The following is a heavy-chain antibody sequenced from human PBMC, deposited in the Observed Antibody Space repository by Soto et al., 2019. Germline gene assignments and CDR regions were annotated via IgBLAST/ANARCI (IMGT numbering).Heavy chain of an antibody. D-gene: IGHD4-17*01. CDR3: AREIIPLTTDWYFDL. CDR1: GGSISGGIYY. CDR2: IFHSGST. J-gene: IGHJ2*01. Sequence: QVQLQESGPGLVKPSETLSLTCTVSGGSISGGIYYWSWVRQSPGKGREWIGYIFHSGSTFYNPSRGSRVTISVDTSKNQFSLRLSSVTAADTAVYYCAREIIPLTTDWYFDLWGRGTLVTVSS. V-gene: IGHV4-30-4*01.